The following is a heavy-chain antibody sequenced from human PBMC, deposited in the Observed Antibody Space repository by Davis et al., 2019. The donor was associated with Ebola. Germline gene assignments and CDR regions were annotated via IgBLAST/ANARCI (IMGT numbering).Heavy chain of an antibody. CDR3: AKKGNSGRIDY. CDR1: GFDFNNAW. CDR2: IKRKSDGGTT. D-gene: IGHD6-19*01. V-gene: IGHV3-15*01. Sequence: GGSLRLSCAASGFDFNNAWMSWVRQAPGKGLEWVGRIKRKSDGGTTDYAAPVKARFSISRDDSKNTLYLQMNSLRPEDTAVYYCAKKGNSGRIDYWGQGTLVTVSS. J-gene: IGHJ4*02.